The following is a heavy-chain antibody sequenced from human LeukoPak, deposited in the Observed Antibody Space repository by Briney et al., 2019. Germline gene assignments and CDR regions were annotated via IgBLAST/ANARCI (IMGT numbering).Heavy chain of an antibody. CDR1: GYTFTGYY. V-gene: IGHV1-2*02. CDR2: INPNSGGT. CDR3: ARDTYCSGGSCYSDYFDY. J-gene: IGHJ4*02. Sequence: ASVKVSCKASGYTFTGYYMHWVRQAPGQGLEWMGWINPNSGGTNYAQKFQGRVTMTRDTSISTAYMELSRLRSDDTAVYYCARDTYCSGGSCYSDYFDYWGQGTLVTVSS. D-gene: IGHD2-15*01.